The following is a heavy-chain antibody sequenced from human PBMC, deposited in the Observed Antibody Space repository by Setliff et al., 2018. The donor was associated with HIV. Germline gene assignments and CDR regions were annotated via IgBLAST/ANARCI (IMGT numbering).Heavy chain of an antibody. CDR1: GGSLSSYY. CDR2: IYYSGST. Sequence: SETLSLTCLVSGGSLSSYYWSWIRQPPGKGLEWIAYIYYSGSTNYNPSLKSRVTISLDRSKNQFSLKLSSVTAADTAVYYCARTPSRGGFDYWGQGTQVTVSS. V-gene: IGHV4-59*01. J-gene: IGHJ4*02. D-gene: IGHD3-16*01. CDR3: ARTPSRGGFDY.